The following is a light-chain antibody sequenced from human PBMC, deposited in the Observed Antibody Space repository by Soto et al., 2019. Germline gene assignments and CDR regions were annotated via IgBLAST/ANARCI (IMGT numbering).Light chain of an antibody. CDR3: QQYGSSLFA. CDR2: GAS. Sequence: EIVLTQSPGTLSLSPGERATLSCRASQSVSSSYLAWYQQKPGQAPRLLIYGASSRATGIPDRCSGSGSATDFTLTISRLEPEDFAVYYCQQYGSSLFAFGPGTKVDIK. J-gene: IGKJ3*01. V-gene: IGKV3-20*01. CDR1: QSVSSSY.